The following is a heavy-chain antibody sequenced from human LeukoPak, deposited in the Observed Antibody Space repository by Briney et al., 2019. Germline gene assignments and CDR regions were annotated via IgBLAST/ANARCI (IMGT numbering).Heavy chain of an antibody. V-gene: IGHV3-23*01. J-gene: IGHJ4*02. CDR3: AKVGSSGWYERDYFDY. D-gene: IGHD6-19*01. Sequence: GGSLRLSCAASGFTVSSNYMSWVRQAPGKGLEWVSAISGSGGSTYYADSVKGRFTISRDNSKNTLYLQMNSLRAEDTAVYYCAKVGSSGWYERDYFDYWGQGTLVTVSS. CDR1: GFTVSSNY. CDR2: ISGSGGST.